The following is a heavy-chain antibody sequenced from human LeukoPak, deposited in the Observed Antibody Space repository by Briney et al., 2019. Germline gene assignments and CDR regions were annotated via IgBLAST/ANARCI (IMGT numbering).Heavy chain of an antibody. D-gene: IGHD3-10*01. V-gene: IGHV1-69*04. CDR2: IIPFLNMT. J-gene: IGHJ4*02. Sequence: SVKVSCKAPGDIFSNYAISWVRQAPGQGLEWMGRIIPFLNMTNYAQKFQGRVTVTADKSTSTAYMELSSLSSEDTAVYYCARDFRGSAHWGQGTQVTVSS. CDR1: GDIFSNYA. CDR3: ARDFRGSAH.